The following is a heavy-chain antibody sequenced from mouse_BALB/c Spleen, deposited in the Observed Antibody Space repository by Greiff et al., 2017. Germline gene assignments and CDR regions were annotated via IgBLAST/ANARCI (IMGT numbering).Heavy chain of an antibody. J-gene: IGHJ3*01. D-gene: IGHD2-3*01. CDR2: INSNGGST. CDR3: ARDDGLSWFAY. V-gene: IGHV5-6-3*01. Sequence: EVHLVESGGGLVQPGGSLKLSCAASGFTFSSYGMSWVRQTPDKRLELVATINSNGGSTYYPDSVKVRFTISRDNAKNTLYLQMSSLKSEDTAMYYCARDDGLSWFAYWGQGTLVTVSA. CDR1: GFTFSSYG.